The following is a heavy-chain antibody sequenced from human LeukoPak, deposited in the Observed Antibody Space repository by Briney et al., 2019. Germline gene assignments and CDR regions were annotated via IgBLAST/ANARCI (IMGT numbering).Heavy chain of an antibody. J-gene: IGHJ6*03. V-gene: IGHV3-23*01. D-gene: IGHD3-10*01. CDR3: AKNQNYYGSGSYPMDV. CDR1: GFTFGGYA. CDR2: ISGSGKDT. Sequence: GGSLRLSCAASGFTFGGYAIYWVRQAPGKDLEWVSSISGSGKDTYYAASVKGRFTISRDNSKNTLYLQMNSLTAEDTAVYYCAKNQNYYGSGSYPMDVWGKGTTVTVSS.